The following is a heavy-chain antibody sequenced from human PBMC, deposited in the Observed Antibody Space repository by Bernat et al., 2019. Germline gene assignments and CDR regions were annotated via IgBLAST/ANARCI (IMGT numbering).Heavy chain of an antibody. CDR1: SLSGYY. CDR2: INHIGTT. V-gene: IGHV4-34*01. CDR3: ARHKTGERAVDI. Sequence: SLSGYYWNWIRQSPGKGLELIGEINHIGTTSSNPSIKSRVTLSVDTSKDQVSLKLRSATAADTAVYYCARHKTGERAVDIWGQG. J-gene: IGHJ3*02. D-gene: IGHD7-27*01.